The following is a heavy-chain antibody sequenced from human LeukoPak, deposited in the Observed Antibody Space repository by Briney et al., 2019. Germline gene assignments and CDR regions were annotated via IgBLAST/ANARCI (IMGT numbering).Heavy chain of an antibody. Sequence: GGSLRLSCAASGFTFSSYGMHWVRQAPGKGLEWVAVISDDGNNKYYVDSVKGRFTISRDNTKNSVYLQMNSLRVEDTAVYYCARDQEAVPAGDHWGQGTLVIVSS. CDR2: ISDDGNNK. CDR1: GFTFSSYG. CDR3: ARDQEAVPAGDH. V-gene: IGHV3-30*03. D-gene: IGHD6-19*01. J-gene: IGHJ4*02.